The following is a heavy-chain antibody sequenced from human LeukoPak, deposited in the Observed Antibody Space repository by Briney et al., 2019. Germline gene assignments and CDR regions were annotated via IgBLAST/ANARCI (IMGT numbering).Heavy chain of an antibody. V-gene: IGHV1-69*04. D-gene: IGHD3-22*01. J-gene: IGHJ4*02. CDR1: GGTSNSHA. CDR2: IISNLGTT. CDR3: ATTNDGGGYQWGDFFDY. Sequence: SVKVSCKASGGTSNSHAISWVRQAPGQGLEWMGRIISNLGTTNRAQKFQDRVTLTADKSTNTAYMELASLTSDDTANYYCATTNDGGGYQWGDFFDYWGQGTLVTVSS.